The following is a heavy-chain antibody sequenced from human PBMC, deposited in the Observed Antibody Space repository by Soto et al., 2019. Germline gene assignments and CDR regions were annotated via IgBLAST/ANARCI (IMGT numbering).Heavy chain of an antibody. CDR1: GFTFSDYA. Sequence: VQLVESGGGVVQPGRSLRLSCAASGFTFSDYAMHWVRQAPGKGLEWVAVVSHDGRNTHYADSVKGRFTISRDSSKNTVPMEMTSLRAEDQAVYYCAKGGRQWLVTSAFNYWGQGALVAVSS. CDR3: AKGGRQWLVTSAFNY. CDR2: VSHDGRNT. J-gene: IGHJ4*02. D-gene: IGHD6-19*01. V-gene: IGHV3-30*18.